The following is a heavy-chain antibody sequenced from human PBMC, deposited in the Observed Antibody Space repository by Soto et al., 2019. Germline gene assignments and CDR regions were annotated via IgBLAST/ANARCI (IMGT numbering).Heavy chain of an antibody. CDR1: GFTFSSYA. J-gene: IGHJ4*02. Sequence: GGSLRLSCAASGFTFSSYAMHWVRQAPGKGLEWVAVISYDGSNKYYADSVKGRFTISRDNSKNTLYLQMNSLRAEDTAVYYCIGIAVAAGNDYWGQGTLVTGSS. V-gene: IGHV3-30-3*01. CDR2: ISYDGSNK. D-gene: IGHD6-19*01. CDR3: IGIAVAAGNDY.